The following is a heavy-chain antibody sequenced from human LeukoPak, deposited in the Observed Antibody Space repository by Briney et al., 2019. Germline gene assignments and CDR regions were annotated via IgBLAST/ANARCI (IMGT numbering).Heavy chain of an antibody. CDR3: ARVVDYYYYYYMDV. Sequence: SETLSLTCTVSGGSISSCYWSWIRQPPGKGLEWIGYIYYSGSTNYNPSLKSRVTISVDTSKNQFSLKLSSVTAADTAVYYCARVVDYYYYYYMDVWGKGTTVTVSS. V-gene: IGHV4-59*01. J-gene: IGHJ6*03. CDR1: GGSISSCY. CDR2: IYYSGST. D-gene: IGHD2-2*01.